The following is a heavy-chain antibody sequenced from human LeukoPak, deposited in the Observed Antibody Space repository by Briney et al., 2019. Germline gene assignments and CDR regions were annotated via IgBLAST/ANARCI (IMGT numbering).Heavy chain of an antibody. CDR3: VRGTSREYGYGGDDPY. J-gene: IGHJ4*02. V-gene: IGHV3-74*01. CDR1: GFTFSTYW. CDR2: ISTDGSSR. Sequence: GGSLRLSCAASGFTFSTYWMHWVRQAPGKGLVWVSRISTDGSSRTYADSVKGRFTISRDNARNTLFLQMDSLRVEDTAVYYCVRGTSREYGYGGDDPYWGQGTLVIVSS. D-gene: IGHD2-21*02.